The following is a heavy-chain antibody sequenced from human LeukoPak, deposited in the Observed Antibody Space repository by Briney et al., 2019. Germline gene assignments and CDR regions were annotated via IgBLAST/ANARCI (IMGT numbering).Heavy chain of an antibody. CDR3: ARGGRVTQRGYFDY. V-gene: IGHV4-34*01. Sequence: PSETLSLTCAVYGGSFSGYYWSWIRKPPGKGLEWIAEITHSGSTNYNPSLKTRVTISVHTSKNQFSLKLSSVTAADTAVYYCARGGRVTQRGYFDYWGQGTLVTVSS. D-gene: IGHD2-21*02. CDR2: ITHSGST. CDR1: GGSFSGYY. J-gene: IGHJ4*02.